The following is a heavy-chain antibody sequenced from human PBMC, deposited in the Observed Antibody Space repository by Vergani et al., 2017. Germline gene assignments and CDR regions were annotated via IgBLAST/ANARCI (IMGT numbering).Heavy chain of an antibody. CDR2: IYTSEST. J-gene: IGHJ4*02. CDR1: GGSISPYY. Sequence: VQLQESGPGLVKPSETLSLTCIVSGGSISPYYWSWIRQPAGKGLEGIGRIYTSESTNYNPSLKRRVTMSVDTCKNQFSLKLSSVTAADTAVYYCAREYSSSVGFLAYWGQGTLVTVSS. CDR3: AREYSSSVGFLAY. D-gene: IGHD6-6*01. V-gene: IGHV4-4*07.